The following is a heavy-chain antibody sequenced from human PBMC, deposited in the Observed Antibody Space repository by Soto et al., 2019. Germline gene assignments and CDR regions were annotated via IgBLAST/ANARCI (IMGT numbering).Heavy chain of an antibody. V-gene: IGHV3-23*01. CDR3: AKGMDSSIWYAFTDV. CDR1: GFTFSSYA. D-gene: IGHD6-13*01. CDR2: ISGSGGNT. J-gene: IGHJ6*02. Sequence: PGGSLRLSCAASGFTFSSYAMSWVRQAPGKGLEWVSTISGSGGNTYDADSVKGRFTISRDNSKNTLYLQMNSLRAEDTAVYYCAKGMDSSIWYAFTDVWGQGTTVTVSS.